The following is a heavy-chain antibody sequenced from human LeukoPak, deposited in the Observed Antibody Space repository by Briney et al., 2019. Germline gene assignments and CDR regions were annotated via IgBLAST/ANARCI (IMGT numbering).Heavy chain of an antibody. V-gene: IGHV3-11*04. CDR3: ARIYYYGSGSGEY. CDR1: GFTFSDYY. CDR2: IGSNGGNI. D-gene: IGHD3-10*01. J-gene: IGHJ4*02. Sequence: GGSLRLSCAASGFTFSDYYMSWIRLAPGKGLEWIAYIGSNGGNIFYADSVKDRFTISRDNAKNSLYLQMDSLRAEDTAVYYCARIYYYGSGSGEYWGQGTLVTVSS.